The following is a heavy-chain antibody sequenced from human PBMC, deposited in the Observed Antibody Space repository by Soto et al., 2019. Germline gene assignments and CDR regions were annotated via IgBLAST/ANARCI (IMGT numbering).Heavy chain of an antibody. V-gene: IGHV1-8*01. CDR2: MNPNSGNT. D-gene: IGHD6-13*01. J-gene: IGHJ6*02. Sequence: ASVKVSCKASGYTFTSYDINWVRQATGQGLEWMGWMNPNSGNTGYAQKFQGRVTMTRNTSISTAYMELSSLKSEDTAVYYCARDWDVIAAAGTYYYYGMDGWAQGTTVTVSS. CDR3: ARDWDVIAAAGTYYYYGMDG. CDR1: GYTFTSYD.